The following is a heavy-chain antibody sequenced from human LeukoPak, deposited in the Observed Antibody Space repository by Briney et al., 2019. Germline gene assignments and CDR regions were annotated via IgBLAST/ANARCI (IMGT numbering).Heavy chain of an antibody. Sequence: PGGSLRLSCEGSGFPFSNYWMSWVRQAPGKGLEWVANIKTDGSEKYYVDSVKGRFTISRDNAKNSLYLQMNSLRAEDTAVYYCATYSSLNAREFQYWGQGTLVTVSS. D-gene: IGHD3-22*01. V-gene: IGHV3-7*01. J-gene: IGHJ1*01. CDR2: IKTDGSEK. CDR1: GFPFSNYW. CDR3: ATYSSLNAREFQY.